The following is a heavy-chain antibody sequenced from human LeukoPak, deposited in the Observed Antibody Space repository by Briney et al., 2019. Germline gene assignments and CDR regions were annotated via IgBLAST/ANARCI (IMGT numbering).Heavy chain of an antibody. CDR1: GGSISSYY. Sequence: PSDTLSLTCTVSGGSISSYYWSWIRQPPGKGLEWIGYISYSGSTNYNPSLKSRVTISVDTSKNQFSLKLSSVTAADTAVYYCARGKYYYGSGSYYNPYYFDYWGQGTLVTVSS. D-gene: IGHD3-10*01. V-gene: IGHV4-59*08. J-gene: IGHJ4*02. CDR2: ISYSGST. CDR3: ARGKYYYGSGSYYNPYYFDY.